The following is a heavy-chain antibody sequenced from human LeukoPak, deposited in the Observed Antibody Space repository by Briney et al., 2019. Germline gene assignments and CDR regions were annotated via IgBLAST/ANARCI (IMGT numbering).Heavy chain of an antibody. V-gene: IGHV4-59*08. Sequence: SETLSFTCTVSGGSISSYYWSWIRQPPGKGLEWIGYIYYRGTTNYNPSLKSRVTISLDTSKNQFSLKLSSVTAADTAVYYCARVPTVTFFDYWGQGTLVTVSS. D-gene: IGHD4-17*01. CDR1: GGSISSYY. CDR3: ARVPTVTFFDY. CDR2: IYYRGTT. J-gene: IGHJ4*02.